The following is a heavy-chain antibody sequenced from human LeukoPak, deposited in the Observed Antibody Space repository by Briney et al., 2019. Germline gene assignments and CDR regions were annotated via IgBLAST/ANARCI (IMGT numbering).Heavy chain of an antibody. J-gene: IGHJ5*02. Sequence: ASVTVSCKASGYTFTGHYMHWVRQAPGQGLEGMGWINPNSGGTNYAQKFQGRVSMTGDTSISTSYMELSRLSSDDTAVYYCARVGSSGWDTFEQSPTWGQGTLVTVSS. CDR2: INPNSGGT. V-gene: IGHV1-2*02. CDR1: GYTFTGHY. D-gene: IGHD6-19*01. CDR3: ARVGSSGWDTFEQSPT.